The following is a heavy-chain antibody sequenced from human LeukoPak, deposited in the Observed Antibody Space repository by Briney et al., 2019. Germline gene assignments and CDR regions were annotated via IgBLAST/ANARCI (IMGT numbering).Heavy chain of an antibody. CDR1: GFTFSSYA. J-gene: IGHJ4*02. CDR2: ISGSGGNT. Sequence: GGSLRLSCAASGFTFSSYAMSWVRQAPGKGLEWLSSISGSGGNTYYADSAKGRFTISRDNSKNTLYLQMNSLRAEDTAVYYCAKAGWYSSSCYVDYWGQGTLVTVSS. V-gene: IGHV3-23*01. D-gene: IGHD6-6*01. CDR3: AKAGWYSSSCYVDY.